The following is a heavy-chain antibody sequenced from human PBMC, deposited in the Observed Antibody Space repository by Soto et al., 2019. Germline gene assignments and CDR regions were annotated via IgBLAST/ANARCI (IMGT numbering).Heavy chain of an antibody. CDR2: IWYDGSNK. V-gene: IGHV3-33*01. D-gene: IGHD2-2*02. CDR1: GFTFSRDG. J-gene: IGHJ6*02. CDR3: VRALVVPATINSYYHGMDV. Sequence: VRLSCAASGFTFSRDGMHWVRQAPGKGLEWVAVIWYDGSNKNYADSVRGRFTISRDNLKNTLHLQMDSLRAEDTAVYYCVRALVVPATINSYYHGMDVWGQGTTVTVS.